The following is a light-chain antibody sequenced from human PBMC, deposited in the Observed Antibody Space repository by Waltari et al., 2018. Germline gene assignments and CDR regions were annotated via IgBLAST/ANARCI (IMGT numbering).Light chain of an antibody. Sequence: QSALTQPASVSGSPGQSITISCSGTHSDVGAYDFVSWYQQHPGKAPHLIIYEVSNRPSGISNRFSASKSGNTASLTISGLQAEDEADYYCSSYTTSSAPGVFGTGTRVTVL. J-gene: IGLJ1*01. V-gene: IGLV2-14*01. CDR2: EVS. CDR3: SSYTTSSAPGV. CDR1: HSDVGAYDF.